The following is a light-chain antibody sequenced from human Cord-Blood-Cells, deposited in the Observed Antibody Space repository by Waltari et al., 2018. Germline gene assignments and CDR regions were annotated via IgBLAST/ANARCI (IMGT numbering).Light chain of an antibody. V-gene: IGKV1-39*01. J-gene: IGKJ2*01. Sequence: DIQMTQSPSSLSASVGDRVTITCRASQRISNYLNWYQQKPGKVPKLLIYAASTLQTGVPSRFSGSGSGTDFTLTISSLQPEDFATYYCQQDNSAPYTFGQGTKVEIK. CDR2: AAS. CDR3: QQDNSAPYT. CDR1: QRISNY.